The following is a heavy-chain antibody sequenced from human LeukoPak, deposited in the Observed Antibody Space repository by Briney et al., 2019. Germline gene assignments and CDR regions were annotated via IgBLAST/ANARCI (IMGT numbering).Heavy chain of an antibody. CDR1: GYTFTSYY. J-gene: IGHJ5*02. Sequence: ASVKVSCKASGYTFTSYYMHWVRQAPGQGLEWMGIINPSGGSTSYAQKFQGRVTMTRDTSTSTVYMELSSLRSEDTAVYYCAREPIVVVVAATRWFDPWGQGTLVTVSS. CDR2: INPSGGST. CDR3: AREPIVVVVAATRWFDP. V-gene: IGHV1-46*01. D-gene: IGHD2-15*01.